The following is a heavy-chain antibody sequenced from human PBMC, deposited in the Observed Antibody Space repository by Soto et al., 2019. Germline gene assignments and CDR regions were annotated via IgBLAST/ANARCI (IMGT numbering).Heavy chain of an antibody. D-gene: IGHD5-18*01. CDR1: GFTFSTYG. V-gene: IGHV3-33*01. CDR2: IWYDGNNK. CDR3: ARAEDTTMSYYYYGMDV. J-gene: IGHJ6*02. Sequence: QVQLVESGGGVVQPGRSLRLSCAASGFTFSTYGMHWVRQAPGKGLEWVAIIWYDGNNKYYADSVKGRFTISRDNSKNTLYLHMNSLRAEDTAVYYCARAEDTTMSYYYYGMDVWGQGTTVTVSS.